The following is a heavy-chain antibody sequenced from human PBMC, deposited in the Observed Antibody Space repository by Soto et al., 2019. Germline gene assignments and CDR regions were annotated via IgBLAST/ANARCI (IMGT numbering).Heavy chain of an antibody. D-gene: IGHD2-15*01. CDR3: AKVCSGGDAFDI. CDR2: INHSGGST. CDR1: RFTFSNYV. V-gene: IGHV3-23*01. Sequence: ESVGGVVQPAGSLRLSCAASRFTFSNYVMSWVRQAPGKGLEWVSGINHSGGSTYYADSVKGRFTISRDNSKNTLYLQMNSLRVEDTAVYYCAKVCSGGDAFDIWGQGTMVTVSS. J-gene: IGHJ3*02.